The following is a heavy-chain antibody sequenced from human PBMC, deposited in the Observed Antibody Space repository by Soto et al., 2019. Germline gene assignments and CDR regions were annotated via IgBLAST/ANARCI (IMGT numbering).Heavy chain of an antibody. D-gene: IGHD4-17*01. CDR1: GFTFSSYA. J-gene: IGHJ3*02. V-gene: IGHV3-30-3*01. CDR3: ARDTSTTWAPDAFDI. Sequence: QVQLVESGGGVVQPGRSLRLSCAATGFTFSSYAMHWVRQAPGKGLEWVAVISYDGSNKYYADSVKGRFTISRDNSKNTLYLQMNSPRAEDTAVYYCARDTSTTWAPDAFDIWGQGTMVTVSS. CDR2: ISYDGSNK.